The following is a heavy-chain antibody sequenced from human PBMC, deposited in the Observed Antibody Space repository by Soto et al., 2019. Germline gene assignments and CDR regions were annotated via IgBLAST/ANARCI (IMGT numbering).Heavy chain of an antibody. J-gene: IGHJ4*02. Sequence: SLPTLVSEFTFSGHCLNRLRHIPGRGLEWVSAISGSGGTTYYADSVKGRFTISRDNSKNTRFLQMNSLRAEDAAIYYCAKSLRVISTSFDYLGQGSLVTVFS. CDR2: ISGSGGTT. CDR1: EFTFSGHC. CDR3: AKSLRVISTSFDY. D-gene: IGHD3-22*01. V-gene: IGHV3-23*01.